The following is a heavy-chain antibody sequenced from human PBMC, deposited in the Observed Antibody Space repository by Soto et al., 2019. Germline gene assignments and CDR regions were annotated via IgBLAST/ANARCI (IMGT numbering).Heavy chain of an antibody. CDR2: INPNSGGT. CDR1: GYTFNGYY. CDR3: ARALFLTGADNVMGY. Sequence: QVQLVQSGAEVKKPGASVKVSCKASGYTFNGYYMHWVRQAPGQGLEWMGWINPNSGGTNYAQKCQGWVTMTRDTSISTAYMELSRLRSDDTAVYYCARALFLTGADNVMGYWGQGTLVTVSS. V-gene: IGHV1-2*04. D-gene: IGHD2-21*01. J-gene: IGHJ4*02.